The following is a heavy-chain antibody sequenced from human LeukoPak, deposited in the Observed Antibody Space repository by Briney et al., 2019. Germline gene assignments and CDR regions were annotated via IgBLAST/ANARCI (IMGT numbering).Heavy chain of an antibody. CDR1: GFTFGNYA. J-gene: IGHJ5*02. V-gene: IGHV3-23*01. Sequence: GGSLRLSCSASGFTFGNYAMSWVRQAPGKGLEWVSAISGGGSSTFYADSVRGRFTISRDNSNNTMFLRIDSLRAEDTGVYYCAKEDSAVVTPGNWFDPWGQGNLVTVSS. CDR3: AKEDSAVVTPGNWFDP. CDR2: ISGGGSST. D-gene: IGHD4-23*01.